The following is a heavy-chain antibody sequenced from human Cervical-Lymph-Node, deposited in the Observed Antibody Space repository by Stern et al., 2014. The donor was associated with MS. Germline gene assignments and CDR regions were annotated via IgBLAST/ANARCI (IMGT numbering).Heavy chain of an antibody. CDR2: ISGYNGDT. Sequence: QVQLVQSGAEVRKPGASVKVSCKASGYTFTSFGISWLRRAPGQGLEWMGWISGYNGDTNYPQKFQGRVILTTDTSPSTAYMDLTSLRSDDTAMYYCARGPYCSSTSCYTNGYYFYGLDVWGQGTTVTVSS. V-gene: IGHV1-18*01. CDR3: ARGPYCSSTSCYTNGYYFYGLDV. CDR1: GYTFTSFG. D-gene: IGHD2-2*02. J-gene: IGHJ6*02.